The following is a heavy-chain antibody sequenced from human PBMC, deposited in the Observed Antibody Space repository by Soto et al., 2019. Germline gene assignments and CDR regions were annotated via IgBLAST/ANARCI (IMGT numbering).Heavy chain of an antibody. CDR1: GFTFTSSA. V-gene: IGHV1-58*02. D-gene: IGHD3-10*01. J-gene: IGHJ5*02. CDR3: GTDRDIQHYLPVRNLFDT. CDR2: IVVGSGNT. Sequence: QMQLVQSGPEVKKPGTSVRVSCKASGFTFTSSAMHWVRQARGQRLEWIGWIVVGSGNTNYVQKFKDRVTITTNMSTSTAYVELNRLRSEEKAVYYSGTDRDIQHYLPVRNLFDTGGQGTLVTVSP.